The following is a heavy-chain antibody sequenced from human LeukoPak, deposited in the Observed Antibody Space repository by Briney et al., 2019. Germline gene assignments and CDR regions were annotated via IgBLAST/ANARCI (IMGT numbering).Heavy chain of an antibody. V-gene: IGHV4-39*01. CDR1: GGSISSSSYY. J-gene: IGHJ6*02. CDR3: ARRDDSSGTYYHGMDV. D-gene: IGHD3-22*01. Sequence: PSETLSLTCTVSGGSISSSSYYWGWIRQPPGKGLEWIGSIYYSGSTYYNPSLKSRVTISVDTSKNQFSLKLSSVTAADTAVYYCARRDDSSGTYYHGMDVWGQGTTVTVSS. CDR2: IYYSGST.